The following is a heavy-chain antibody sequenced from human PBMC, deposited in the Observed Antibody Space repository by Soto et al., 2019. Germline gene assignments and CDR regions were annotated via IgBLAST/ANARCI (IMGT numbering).Heavy chain of an antibody. CDR2: ISDSDGGT. CDR3: AKGRTFFDF. CDR1: VFAFSAYA. V-gene: IGHV3-23*01. Sequence: WWSLRLSCSASVFAFSAYAMTWVRQAPGKGLEWVSDISDSDGGTHYADSVKGRFTISRDNAKNTLYLQMDRLRVEDAAVYYCAKGRTFFDFWGQGTLVTVSS. J-gene: IGHJ4*02.